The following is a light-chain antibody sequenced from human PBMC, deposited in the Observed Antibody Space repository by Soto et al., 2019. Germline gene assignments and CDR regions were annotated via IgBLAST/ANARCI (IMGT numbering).Light chain of an antibody. CDR1: ALPKQY. Sequence: SYELTQPPSVSVSAGQTARITCSGDALPKQYAYWYQQKPGQAPVLVIYKDSERPSGIPERFSGSSSGTTVTLTISGVQAEDEADYYCQSADSSGHVVFGGGTKLTVL. CDR2: KDS. CDR3: QSADSSGHVV. J-gene: IGLJ2*01. V-gene: IGLV3-25*03.